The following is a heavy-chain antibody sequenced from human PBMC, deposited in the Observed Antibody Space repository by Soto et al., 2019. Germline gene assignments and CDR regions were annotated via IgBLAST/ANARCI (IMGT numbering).Heavy chain of an antibody. D-gene: IGHD5-18*01. J-gene: IGHJ6*02. V-gene: IGHV3-7*01. CDR2: IKQDGSEK. CDR3: AREGTAMAPYYYYGMDV. Sequence: GGSLRLSCAASGFTFIRYWMSWVRQAPWKGLEWVANIKQDGSEKYYVDSVKGRFTISRDNAKNSLYLQMNSLGAEDTAVYYCAREGTAMAPYYYYGMDVWGQGTTVTVSS. CDR1: GFTFIRYW.